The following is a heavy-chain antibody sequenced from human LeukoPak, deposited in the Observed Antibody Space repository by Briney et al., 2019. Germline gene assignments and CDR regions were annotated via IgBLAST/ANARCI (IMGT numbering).Heavy chain of an antibody. CDR3: ARGQGYSSSWILWFDP. J-gene: IGHJ5*02. CDR1: GGSISSGTYY. Sequence: SQTLSLTCTVSGGSISSGTYYWTWIRQPAGKGLEWIGRIYTSGSTNYNPSLKSRVTISLDTSKNQFSLELSSVTAADTAVYYCARGQGYSSSWILWFDPWGQGTLVTVSS. CDR2: IYTSGST. D-gene: IGHD6-13*01. V-gene: IGHV4-61*02.